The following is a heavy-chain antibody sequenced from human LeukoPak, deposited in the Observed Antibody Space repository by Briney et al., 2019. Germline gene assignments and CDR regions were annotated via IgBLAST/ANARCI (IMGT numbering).Heavy chain of an antibody. CDR1: GASMTSDY. CDR3: ARGSPVGNS. J-gene: IGHJ4*02. Sequence: SETLSLTCTVSGASMTSDYWSWIRQPPGRGLEWIGYVYHSGTTHYSPSLESRVTISMDTSKNQFSLKLRSVTAADTAVYYCARGSPVGNSWGQGTLVTVSS. D-gene: IGHD1-14*01. CDR2: VYHSGTT. V-gene: IGHV4-59*01.